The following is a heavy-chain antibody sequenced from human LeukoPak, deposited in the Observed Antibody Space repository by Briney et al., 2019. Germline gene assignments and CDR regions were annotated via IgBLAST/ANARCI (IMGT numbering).Heavy chain of an antibody. D-gene: IGHD4-17*01. CDR3: AREVGDYGYYYYYMDV. V-gene: IGHV4-4*07. CDR2: IYTSGST. Sequence: SETLSLTCTVSGGSISRYYWSWIRQPAGKGLEWIGRIYTSGSTNYNPSLKSRVTMSVDTSKNQFSLKLSSVTAADTAVYYCAREVGDYGYYYYYMDVWGKGTTVTVSS. J-gene: IGHJ6*03. CDR1: GGSISRYY.